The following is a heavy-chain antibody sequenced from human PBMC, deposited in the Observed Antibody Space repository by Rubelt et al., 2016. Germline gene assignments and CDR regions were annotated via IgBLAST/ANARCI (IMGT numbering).Heavy chain of an antibody. J-gene: IGHJ3*01. CDR1: GYTFTSYD. CDR2: MNPNSGNT. CDR3: SRERITIFGVVKTNAFDL. V-gene: IGHV1-8*01. D-gene: IGHD3-3*01. Sequence: VKVSCKASGYTFTSYDINWVRQATGQGLEWMGWMNPNSGNTGYAQKFQGRVTMTRNTSISTAYMELSSLRSEDTAVYYCSRERITIFGVVKTNAFDLWGQGTMVTVSS.